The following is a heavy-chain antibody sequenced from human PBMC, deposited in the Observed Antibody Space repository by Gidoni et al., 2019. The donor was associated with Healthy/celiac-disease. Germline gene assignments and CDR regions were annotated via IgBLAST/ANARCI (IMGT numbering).Heavy chain of an antibody. D-gene: IGHD3-16*01. J-gene: IGHJ4*02. CDR2: IYYSGST. Sequence: QLQLQESGPGLVKPSETLSLTCTVPGGSISSSSYYWGWFRQPPGKGLEWIGSIYYSGSTYYNPSLKSRVTISVDTSKNQFSLKLSSVTAADTAVYYCARQMGGFDYWGQGTLVTVSS. CDR1: GGSISSSSYY. V-gene: IGHV4-39*01. CDR3: ARQMGGFDY.